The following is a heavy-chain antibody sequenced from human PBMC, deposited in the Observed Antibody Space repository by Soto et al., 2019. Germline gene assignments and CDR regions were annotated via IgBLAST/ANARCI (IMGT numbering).Heavy chain of an antibody. D-gene: IGHD1-26*01. CDR2: IYFSGIT. Sequence: SETLSLTCSVSGGSVSSPTHFWSWIRQSPGKGLEWIGYIYFSGITNSNPSLKSRVTISADTSKNQFSLRLSSVTAADTAVYYCAREDMSGTYYFDHWGHGTLVTVSS. CDR3: AREDMSGTYYFDH. CDR1: GGSVSSPTHF. J-gene: IGHJ4*01. V-gene: IGHV4-61*01.